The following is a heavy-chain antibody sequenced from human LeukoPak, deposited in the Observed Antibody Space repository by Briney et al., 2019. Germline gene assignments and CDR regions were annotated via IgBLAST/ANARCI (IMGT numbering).Heavy chain of an antibody. CDR2: IYYSGST. V-gene: IGHV4-59*01. Sequence: SETLSLTCTVSGGSISSYYWSWIRQPPGKGLEWIGYIYYSGSTNYNPSLKSRVTISVDTSQNQFSLKLSSVTAADTAVYYCARFRRNYDILTGYYNSYNMDVWGKGTTVTVSS. CDR1: GGSISSYY. CDR3: ARFRRNYDILTGYYNSYNMDV. J-gene: IGHJ6*04. D-gene: IGHD3-9*01.